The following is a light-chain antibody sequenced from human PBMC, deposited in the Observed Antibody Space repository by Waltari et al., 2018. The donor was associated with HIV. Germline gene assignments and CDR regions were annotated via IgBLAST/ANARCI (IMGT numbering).Light chain of an antibody. J-gene: IGLJ1*01. CDR3: SSYTSSSTYV. CDR2: EVS. V-gene: IGLV2-14*01. CDR1: SSDVGGYNY. Sequence: QSALTQPASVSGSPGQSITISCTGTSSDVGGYNYVSWYQQHPGKAPKLMIYEVSNRPSGVSNRFSGSKSGNTASLTISGLQAEDGAGYYCSSYTSSSTYVFGTETTVTVL.